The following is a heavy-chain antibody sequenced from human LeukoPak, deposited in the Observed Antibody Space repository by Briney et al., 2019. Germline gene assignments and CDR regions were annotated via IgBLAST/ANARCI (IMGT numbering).Heavy chain of an antibody. D-gene: IGHD3-3*01. V-gene: IGHV1-2*02. CDR2: INPNSGGT. CDR3: ARNYDFWSGYYGDYYSFDY. CDR1: GYTFTSYD. J-gene: IGHJ4*02. Sequence: ASVKVSCKASGYTFTSYDINWVRQATGQGLEWMGWINPNSGGTNYAQKFQGRVTMTRDTSISTAYIELSRLRSDDTAVYYCARNYDFWSGYYGDYYSFDYWGQGTLVTVSS.